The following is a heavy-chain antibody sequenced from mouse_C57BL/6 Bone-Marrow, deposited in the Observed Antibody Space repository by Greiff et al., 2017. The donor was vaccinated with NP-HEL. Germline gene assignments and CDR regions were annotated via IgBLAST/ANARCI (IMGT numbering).Heavy chain of an antibody. CDR1: GYTFTDYY. J-gene: IGHJ3*01. Sequence: VQLQQSGPVLVKPGASVKMSCKASGYTFTDYYMNWVKQSHGKSLEWIGVINPYNGGTSYNQKFKGKATLTVDKSSSTAYMELNSLTSEDSAVYYCAREGLYSSGWFAYGGQGTLVTVSA. CDR3: AREGLYSSGWFAY. V-gene: IGHV1-19*01. D-gene: IGHD3-2*02. CDR2: INPYNGGT.